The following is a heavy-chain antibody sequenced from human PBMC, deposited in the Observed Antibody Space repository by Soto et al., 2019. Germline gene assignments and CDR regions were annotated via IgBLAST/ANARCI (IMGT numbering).Heavy chain of an antibody. CDR1: GFTFSHYW. D-gene: IGHD2-15*01. V-gene: IGHV3-74*01. J-gene: IGHJ6*03. Sequence: EVQLVESGGGLVQPGGSLRLSCAASGFTFSHYWMYWVRQAPGKGLVWVSRINSDGSVSSYADSVKGRLTISRDNVKNTVYLQMNSLRAEDTAVYYCARGDCVGGTCYSLAGSFYYYMDVWGTGTTVTVFS. CDR3: ARGDCVGGTCYSLAGSFYYYMDV. CDR2: INSDGSVS.